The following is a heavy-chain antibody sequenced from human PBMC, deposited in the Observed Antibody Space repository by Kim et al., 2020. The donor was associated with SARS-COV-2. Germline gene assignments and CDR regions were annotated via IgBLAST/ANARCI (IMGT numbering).Heavy chain of an antibody. CDR3: VKDIGARTSCGSDA. D-gene: IGHD6-6*01. V-gene: IGHV3-9*01. J-gene: IGHJ4*02. Sequence: YANSVKGRFTIARDNGKNSLYLQMNSLRTEDTALYFCVKDIGARTSCGSDAWGQGTLVTVSS.